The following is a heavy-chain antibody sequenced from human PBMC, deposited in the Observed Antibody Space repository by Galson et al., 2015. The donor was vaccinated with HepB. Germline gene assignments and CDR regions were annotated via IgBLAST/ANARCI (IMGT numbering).Heavy chain of an antibody. Sequence: SLRLSCAASGFTFSSYGMHWVRQAPGKGLEWVAVISYDGSNKYYADSVKGRFTISRDNSKNTLYLQMNSLRAEDTAVYYCAKSVDTTMIVVVTDAFDIWGQGTMVTVSS. CDR2: ISYDGSNK. D-gene: IGHD3-22*01. V-gene: IGHV3-30*18. CDR1: GFTFSSYG. J-gene: IGHJ3*02. CDR3: AKSVDTTMIVVVTDAFDI.